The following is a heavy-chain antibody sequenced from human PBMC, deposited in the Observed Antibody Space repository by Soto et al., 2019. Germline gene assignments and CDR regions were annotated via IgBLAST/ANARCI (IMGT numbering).Heavy chain of an antibody. J-gene: IGHJ4*02. V-gene: IGHV4-4*02. Sequence: QVHLQESGPGLVRPSGTLSLTCAVSGASIISTTSHNWWSWVRQPPGKGLEWIGEIYHSGSTNYTPAVKSRVTMSVDKSTNQFSLRLTSVTAADTAVYYCARMVGATLVDFWGQGTLVTVSS. CDR2: IYHSGST. CDR3: ARMVGATLVDF. CDR1: GASIISTTSHNW. D-gene: IGHD1-26*01.